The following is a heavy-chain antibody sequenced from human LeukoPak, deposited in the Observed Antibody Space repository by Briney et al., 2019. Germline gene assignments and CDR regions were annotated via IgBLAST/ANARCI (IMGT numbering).Heavy chain of an antibody. Sequence: GGSLRLSCAASRFTFSNYWMSWVRQAPGKGLDWVANIKQDGSEKQYVESVKGRFTISRDNAKNSLYLQMNSLRAEDTAVYYCARRGLRSQSGKPYYGSDVWGQGTTVTVSS. CDR3: ARRGLRSQSGKPYYGSDV. D-gene: IGHD3-10*01. V-gene: IGHV3-7*01. CDR1: RFTFSNYW. J-gene: IGHJ6*02. CDR2: IKQDGSEK.